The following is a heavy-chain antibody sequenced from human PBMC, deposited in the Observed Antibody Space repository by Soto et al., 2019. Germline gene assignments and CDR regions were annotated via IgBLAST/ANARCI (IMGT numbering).Heavy chain of an antibody. J-gene: IGHJ4*02. V-gene: IGHV3-48*02. Sequence: GESLKISCAASGFTFSSYSMNWVRQAPGKGLEWVSYISSSSSTIYYADSVKGRFTISRDNAKNSLNLQMNSLRDEDTAVYYCARTSDGGYSYGSDDYWGQGTLVTVSS. D-gene: IGHD5-18*01. CDR2: ISSSSSTI. CDR3: ARTSDGGYSYGSDDY. CDR1: GFTFSSYS.